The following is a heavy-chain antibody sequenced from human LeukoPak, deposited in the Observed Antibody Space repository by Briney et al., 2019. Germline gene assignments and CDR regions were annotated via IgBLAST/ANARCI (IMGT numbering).Heavy chain of an antibody. CDR3: ARSQAAGTEGADY. V-gene: IGHV4-61*02. J-gene: IGHJ4*02. CDR1: GYSISSGSYY. Sequence: PSETLSLTCTVSGYSISSGSYYWSWIRQPAGKELEWIGRIYTIGTTNYNPSLKSRVTISVDTSKNQFSLKLSSVTAADTAVYFCARSQAAGTEGADYWGQGTLVTVSS. CDR2: IYTIGTT. D-gene: IGHD6-13*01.